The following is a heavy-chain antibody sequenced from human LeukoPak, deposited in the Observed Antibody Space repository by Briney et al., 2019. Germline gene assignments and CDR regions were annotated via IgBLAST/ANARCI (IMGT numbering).Heavy chain of an antibody. CDR1: GFTFSSYG. V-gene: IGHV3-33*01. D-gene: IGHD6-19*01. CDR3: ARDPKAVAVAYCFDY. J-gene: IGHJ4*02. Sequence: GGSLRLSCAASGFTFSSYGMHWVRQAPGKGLEWVAVIWYDGSNKYYADSVKGRFTISRDNSKNTLYLQMNSLRAEDTAVYYCARDPKAVAVAYCFDYWGQGTLVTVSS. CDR2: IWYDGSNK.